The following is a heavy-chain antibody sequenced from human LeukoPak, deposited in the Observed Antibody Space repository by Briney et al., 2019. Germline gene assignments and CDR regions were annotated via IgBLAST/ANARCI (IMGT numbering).Heavy chain of an antibody. Sequence: GGSLRLSCAASGFTFSSYSMNWVRQAPGKGLEWVSSISSSSSYIYYADSVKGRFTISRDNAKNSLYLQMNSLRAEDTAVYYCAARGSSWLYYYYYYGMDVWGQGTTVTVSS. CDR3: AARGSSWLYYYYYYGMDV. D-gene: IGHD6-13*01. V-gene: IGHV3-21*01. CDR2: ISSSSSYI. CDR1: GFTFSSYS. J-gene: IGHJ6*02.